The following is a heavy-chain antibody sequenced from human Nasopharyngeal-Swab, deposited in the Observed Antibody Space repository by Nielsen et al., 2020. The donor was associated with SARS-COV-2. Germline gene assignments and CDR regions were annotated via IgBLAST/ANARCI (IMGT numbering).Heavy chain of an antibody. CDR3: ARGSSADSGWGYY. CDR2: INNDGSST. J-gene: IGHJ4*02. V-gene: IGHV3-74*01. D-gene: IGHD2-15*01. CDR1: GFTFSSYW. Sequence: GGSLRLSCAASGFTFSSYWMHWVRQVPGKGLVWVSRINNDGSSTYYADSVKGRFTISRDNAKSTLYLQMNSLRAEDTAVYYCARGSSADSGWGYYWGQGTLVTVSS.